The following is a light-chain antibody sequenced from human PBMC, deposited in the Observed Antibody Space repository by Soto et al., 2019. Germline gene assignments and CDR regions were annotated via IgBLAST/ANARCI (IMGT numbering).Light chain of an antibody. J-gene: IGLJ1*01. V-gene: IGLV2-14*03. CDR1: SSDFGGYNY. CDR3: TSYTTSVTYV. CDR2: DVS. Sequence: QSALTQPASVSGSPGQSITISCTGTSSDFGGYNYVFWYQQHPGKAPKLMIYDVSNRPSGVSNRFSGSKSGDTASLTISGLQAEDEADYYCTSYTTSVTYVFGTGTKLTVL.